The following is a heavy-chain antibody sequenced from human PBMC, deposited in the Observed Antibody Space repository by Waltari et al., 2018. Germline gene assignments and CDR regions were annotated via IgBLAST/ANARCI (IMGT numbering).Heavy chain of an antibody. D-gene: IGHD4-17*01. CDR1: GGSISSHY. Sequence: QVQLQESGPGLVKPSETLSLTCTVSGGSISSHYWSWIRQPPGKGLEWIGYIYYSGSTNYNPSLKSRVTISVDTSKNQFSLKLSSVTAADTAVYYCARVRFNAFDIWGQGTMVIVSS. CDR3: ARVRFNAFDI. V-gene: IGHV4-59*11. CDR2: IYYSGST. J-gene: IGHJ3*02.